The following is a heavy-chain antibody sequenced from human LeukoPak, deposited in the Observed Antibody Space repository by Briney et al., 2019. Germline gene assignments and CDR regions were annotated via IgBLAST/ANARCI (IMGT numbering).Heavy chain of an antibody. CDR1: GYMFTNYD. D-gene: IGHD5-24*01. Sequence: GASVKFSCKSSGYMFTNYDINWARQAPGQGLEWMGWIGASNRNTNYAQKFQGRVTMTTDTSTSTAYMELRSLTSDDTAVYHCARGDVYFDSWGQGTLVTVSS. CDR3: ARGDVYFDS. V-gene: IGHV1-18*01. J-gene: IGHJ4*02. CDR2: IGASNRNT.